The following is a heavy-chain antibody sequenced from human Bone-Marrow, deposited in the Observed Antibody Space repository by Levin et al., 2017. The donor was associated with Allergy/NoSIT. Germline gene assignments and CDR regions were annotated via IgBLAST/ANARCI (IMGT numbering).Heavy chain of an antibody. J-gene: IGHJ3*02. Sequence: SETLSLTCTVSGGSISSYYWSWIRQPPGKGLEWIGYIYYSGSTNYNPSLKSRVTISVDTSKNQFSLKLSSVTAADTAVYYCARVADTPNLFDSWGQGTMVTVSS. CDR1: GGSISSYY. CDR2: IYYSGST. D-gene: IGHD2-15*01. V-gene: IGHV4-59*01. CDR3: ARVADTPNLFDS.